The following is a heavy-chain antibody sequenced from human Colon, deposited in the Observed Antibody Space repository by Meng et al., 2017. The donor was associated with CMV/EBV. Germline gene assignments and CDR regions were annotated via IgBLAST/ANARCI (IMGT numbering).Heavy chain of an antibody. CDR1: GYSISSFYY. V-gene: IGHV4-39*01. Sequence: LQVRESGPGQVKPSETLSLTCTVSGYSISSFYYWGWIRQPPGRGLEWIGSVHYTGSTYYSPSLKSRVTVSVDTSKNQFSLRLTSVTAADTAVYYCARPFPSWQSPRLDPFGAWGQGTLVTVSS. D-gene: IGHD6-19*01. CDR2: VHYTGST. J-gene: IGHJ5*02. CDR3: ARPFPSWQSPRLDPFGA.